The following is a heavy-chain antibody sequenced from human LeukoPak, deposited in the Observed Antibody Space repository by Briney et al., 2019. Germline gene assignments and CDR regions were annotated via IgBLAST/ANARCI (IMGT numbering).Heavy chain of an antibody. D-gene: IGHD5-18*01. CDR3: ARDQRGYSYVDY. CDR2: IKQDGSEK. CDR1: GFTFSSYW. J-gene: IGHJ4*02. V-gene: IGHV3-7*01. Sequence: GGSLRLSCAASGFTFSSYWMSWVRQAPGKELEWVANIKQDGSEKYYVDSVKGRFTISRDNAKNSLYLQMSSLRAEDTAVYYCARDQRGYSYVDYWGQGTLVTVSS.